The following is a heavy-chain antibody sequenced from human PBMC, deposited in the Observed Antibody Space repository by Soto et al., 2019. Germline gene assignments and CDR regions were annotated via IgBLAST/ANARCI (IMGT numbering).Heavy chain of an antibody. Sequence: SVKVSCKISAGTFSRSSISWVRQAPGQGLEWMGGIVPIFGTRNYAQKFQDRVTITTDESATTAHMELSNLRSEDTAVYYCARPYEGGYSSNHHYYYALDVWGQGTAVTVSS. CDR1: AGTFSRSS. D-gene: IGHD3-22*01. CDR3: ARPYEGGYSSNHHYYYALDV. V-gene: IGHV1-69*05. J-gene: IGHJ6*02. CDR2: IVPIFGTR.